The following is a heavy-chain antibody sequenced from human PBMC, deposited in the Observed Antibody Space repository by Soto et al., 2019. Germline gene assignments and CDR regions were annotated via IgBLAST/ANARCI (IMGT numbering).Heavy chain of an antibody. CDR1: GFTFNNFA. CDR2: ISSNENYI. D-gene: IGHD2-15*01. J-gene: IGHJ6*02. V-gene: IGHV3-21*01. Sequence: GGSVRLSCESSGFTFNNFAMNWVRQAPGKGLEWVSSISSNENYIYYADSVRGRFTISRDNAKNSLHLQMNSLRAEDTAVYYCARDTRTGYCSGVSCYYYGMDVWGQGTTVTVSS. CDR3: ARDTRTGYCSGVSCYYYGMDV.